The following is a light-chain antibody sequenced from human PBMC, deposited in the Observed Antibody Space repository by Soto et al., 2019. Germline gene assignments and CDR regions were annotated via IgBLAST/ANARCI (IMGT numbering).Light chain of an antibody. Sequence: EVVLTQSPGTLSLSPGERATLSCRASQSVSSSDLAWYQQKPGQAPRLLISGASSRATGIPDRFSGSGSGTDFTLTISSLEPEDFAVFYCQQYGTSPPTFGQGTKVVIK. CDR1: QSVSSSD. V-gene: IGKV3-20*01. CDR2: GAS. J-gene: IGKJ1*01. CDR3: QQYGTSPPT.